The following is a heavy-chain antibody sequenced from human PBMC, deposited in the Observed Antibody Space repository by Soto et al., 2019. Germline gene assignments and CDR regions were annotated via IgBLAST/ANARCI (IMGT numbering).Heavy chain of an antibody. CDR3: ARKRSGSPRDGFDI. V-gene: IGHV4-38-2*01. Sequence: PSETLSLTCAVSGYSISSGYYWGWIRQPPGMGLEWIGSTSHSANTYYKTSLKSRVIISVDTSKNQFSLKLSSVTAADMAVYYCARKRSGSPRDGFDIWGQGTVVTVS. J-gene: IGHJ3*02. D-gene: IGHD3-3*01. CDR1: GYSISSGYY. CDR2: TSHSANT.